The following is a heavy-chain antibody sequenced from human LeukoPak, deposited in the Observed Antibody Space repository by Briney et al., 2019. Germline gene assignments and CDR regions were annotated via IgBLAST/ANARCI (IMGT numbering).Heavy chain of an antibody. CDR3: ARAHITMIVDY. CDR1: GGSISSGGYY. D-gene: IGHD3-22*01. CDR2: IYYSGST. Sequence: SETLSLTCTVSGGSISSGGYYWSWIRQHPGKGLEWIGYIYYSGSTYYNPSLKSRVTISVDTSKNQFSLRLSSVTAADTAVYYCARAHITMIVDYWGQGTLVTVSS. V-gene: IGHV4-31*03. J-gene: IGHJ4*02.